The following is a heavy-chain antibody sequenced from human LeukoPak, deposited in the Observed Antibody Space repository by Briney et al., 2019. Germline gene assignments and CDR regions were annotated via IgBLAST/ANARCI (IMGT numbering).Heavy chain of an antibody. CDR3: ASIAAANY. V-gene: IGHV3-30-3*01. CDR2: ISYDGSNK. Sequence: PGGSLRLSCAASGFTFSSYAMHWVRQAPGKGLEWVAVISYDGSNKYYADSVKGRFTISRDNSKDTLYLQMNSLRAEDTAVYYCASIAAANYWGQGTLVTVSS. CDR1: GFTFSSYA. J-gene: IGHJ4*02. D-gene: IGHD6-13*01.